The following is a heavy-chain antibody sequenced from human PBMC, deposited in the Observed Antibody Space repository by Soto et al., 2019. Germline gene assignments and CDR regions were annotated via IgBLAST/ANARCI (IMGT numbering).Heavy chain of an antibody. Sequence: EVQLLESGGSLVLPGGSLRLSCAASGFSFSPYPMSWVRQAPVKGLEWVSTIGTTGVDTYYPDFVKGRFTISRDDYKNTVYLQMSSLRDEDSAIYYCAKSRVGRGRGYFDLWGRGTLVTVSS. D-gene: IGHD1-26*01. J-gene: IGHJ2*01. V-gene: IGHV3-23*01. CDR2: IGTTGVDT. CDR3: AKSRVGRGRGYFDL. CDR1: GFSFSPYP.